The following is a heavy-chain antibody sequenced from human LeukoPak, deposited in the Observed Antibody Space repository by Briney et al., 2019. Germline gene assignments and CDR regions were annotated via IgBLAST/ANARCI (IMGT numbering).Heavy chain of an antibody. CDR3: ARDPYDFWSGYWHGNGMDV. D-gene: IGHD3-3*01. CDR1: GFTFSSYS. J-gene: IGHJ6*02. Sequence: GGSLRLSCAASGFTFSSYSMNWVRQAPGKGLEWVSSISSSSSYIYYADSVKGRFTISRDNAKNSLYLQMNSLRAEDTAVYYCARDPYDFWSGYWHGNGMDVRGQGTTVTVSS. CDR2: ISSSSSYI. V-gene: IGHV3-21*01.